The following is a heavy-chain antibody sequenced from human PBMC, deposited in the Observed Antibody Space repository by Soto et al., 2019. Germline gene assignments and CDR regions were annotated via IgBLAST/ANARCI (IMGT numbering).Heavy chain of an antibody. CDR1: GFTFSSYA. J-gene: IGHJ4*02. D-gene: IGHD1-26*01. V-gene: IGHV3-23*01. Sequence: EVQLLESGGGLVQPGGSLGLSCAASGFTFSSYAMSWVRQTPGKGLEWVSYIGDGGGTTYYADSVKGRFTISRDNSKNTLYLRVNNLRDEDTAVYFCAKTRPPLSIGCVDYWGQGTLVTVSS. CDR2: IGDGGGTT. CDR3: AKTRPPLSIGCVDY.